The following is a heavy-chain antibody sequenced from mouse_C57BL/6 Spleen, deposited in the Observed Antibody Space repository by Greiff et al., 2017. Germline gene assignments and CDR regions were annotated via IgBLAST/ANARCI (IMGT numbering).Heavy chain of an antibody. CDR3: ARRDGYYGGGFTY. J-gene: IGHJ3*01. V-gene: IGHV5-12*01. D-gene: IGHD2-3*01. CDR1: GFTFSDYY. CDR2: ISNGGGST. Sequence: EVMLVESGGGLVQPGGSLKLSCAASGFTFSDYYMSWVRQTPEKRLEWVAYISNGGGSTYYPDTVKGRFTISRDNAKNTLYLQMSRLKSEDTAMYYCARRDGYYGGGFTYWGQGTLVTVSA.